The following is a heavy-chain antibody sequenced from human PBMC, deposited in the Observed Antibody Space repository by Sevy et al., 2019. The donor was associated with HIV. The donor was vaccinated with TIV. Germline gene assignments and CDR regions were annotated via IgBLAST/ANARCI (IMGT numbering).Heavy chain of an antibody. J-gene: IGHJ4*02. CDR1: GFTFSSYA. D-gene: IGHD3-10*01. Sequence: LSLTCAASGFTFSSYAMSWVRQAPGKGLEWVSAISGSGGSTYYADSVKGRFTISRDNSKNTLYLQMNSLRAEDTAVYYCAKDVLLWFGELLPDYWGQGTLVTVSS. CDR2: ISGSGGST. CDR3: AKDVLLWFGELLPDY. V-gene: IGHV3-23*01.